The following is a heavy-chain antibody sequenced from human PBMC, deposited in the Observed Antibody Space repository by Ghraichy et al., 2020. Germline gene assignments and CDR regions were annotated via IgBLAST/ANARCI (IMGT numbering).Heavy chain of an antibody. V-gene: IGHV4-34*01. J-gene: IGHJ4*02. D-gene: IGHD5-24*01. CDR1: GGSFSGYY. Sequence: SETLSLTCAVYGGSFSGYYWSWIRQPPGKGLEWIGEINHSGSTNYNPSLKSRVTISVDTSKNQFSLKLSSVTAADTAVYYCARDLQMATIGYYFDYWGQGTLVTVSS. CDR2: INHSGST. CDR3: ARDLQMATIGYYFDY.